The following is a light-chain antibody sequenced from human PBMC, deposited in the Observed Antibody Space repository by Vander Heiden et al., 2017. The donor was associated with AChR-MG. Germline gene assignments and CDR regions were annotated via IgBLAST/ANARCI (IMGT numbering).Light chain of an antibody. V-gene: IGLV3-19*01. CDR3: NSRDSSGNHLGV. J-gene: IGLJ3*02. Sequence: SSELTQDPAASVALGQTVRITCQGGSLRSYYASWYQQKPGQAPVLVIYGKNNRPSGIPDRFSGSSSGNTASLTITGAQAEDEADYYCNSRDSSGNHLGVFGGGTKLTVL. CDR1: SLRSYY. CDR2: GKN.